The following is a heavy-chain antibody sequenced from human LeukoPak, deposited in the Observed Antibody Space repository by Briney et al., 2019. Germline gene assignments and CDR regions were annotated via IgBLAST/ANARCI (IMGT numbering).Heavy chain of an antibody. CDR3: ARGRGYGDFD. D-gene: IGHD4-17*01. V-gene: IGHV4-31*03. J-gene: IGHJ4*02. Sequence: SETLSLTCTVSGGSISSGGYYWSWIRQHPGKGLEWIGYIYYSGSAYYNPSLKSRVTISIDKSQNQFSLKVTSVSAADTAVYYWARGRGYGDFDWGQGTLVTVSS. CDR2: IYYSGSA. CDR1: GGSISSGGYY.